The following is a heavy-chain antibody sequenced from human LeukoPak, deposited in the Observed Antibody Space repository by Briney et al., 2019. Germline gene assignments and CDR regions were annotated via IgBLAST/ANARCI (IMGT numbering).Heavy chain of an antibody. J-gene: IGHJ4*02. D-gene: IGHD5-12*01. CDR1: GGSISNYF. Sequence: SETLSLTCTVSGGSISNYFWNWIRQPPGKGLEWIGYFFQSGSAKYNPSLKSRVTLSADTSRNQVSLKLNSVTAADTAVYFCARAGGYSGYGSFDYWGQGILVPVSS. CDR2: FFQSGSA. CDR3: ARAGGYSGYGSFDY. V-gene: IGHV4-59*08.